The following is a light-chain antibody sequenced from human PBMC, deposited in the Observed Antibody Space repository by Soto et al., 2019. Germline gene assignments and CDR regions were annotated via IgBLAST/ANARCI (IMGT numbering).Light chain of an antibody. CDR1: QSIGTS. J-gene: IGKJ3*01. CDR2: SAS. CDR3: QQSYTAPFT. Sequence: DFQMTQSPSSLSASVGDRVSITCRASQSIGTSLNWYQQKPGKAPKLLIYSASTLQGGGPSRFSGSGSGTDFTLTISSLQPEDFATYYCQQSYTAPFTFGPGTKGDVK. V-gene: IGKV1-39*01.